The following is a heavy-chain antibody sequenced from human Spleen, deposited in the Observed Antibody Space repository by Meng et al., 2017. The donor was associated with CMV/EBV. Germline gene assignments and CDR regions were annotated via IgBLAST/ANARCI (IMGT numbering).Heavy chain of an antibody. CDR2: IRNKGYGGTT. CDR3: TRYQGPTYRRDY. J-gene: IGHJ4*02. CDR1: GFTFGDYA. D-gene: IGHD2-2*02. V-gene: IGHV3-49*04. Sequence: GGSLRLSCTGSGFTFGDYAMSWVRQAPGKGLEWVGFIRNKGYGGTTEYAASVKGRFTISRDDSKSIAYLQMSSLKTEDTAVYYCTRYQGPTYRRDYWGQGTLVTVSS.